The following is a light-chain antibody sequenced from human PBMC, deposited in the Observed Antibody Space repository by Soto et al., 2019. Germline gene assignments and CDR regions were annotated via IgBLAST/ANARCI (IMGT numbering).Light chain of an antibody. V-gene: IGKV3-15*01. Sequence: EIVLTQSPGTLSPSPGERTSLXCRASQSVSNNYLAWYQQKPGQAPRLLIYGASTRATGIPARFSGSGSGTEFTLTISSLQSEDFAVYYCQQYNNWPPGTFGQGTRLENK. CDR1: QSVSNN. J-gene: IGKJ5*01. CDR3: QQYNNWPPGT. CDR2: GAS.